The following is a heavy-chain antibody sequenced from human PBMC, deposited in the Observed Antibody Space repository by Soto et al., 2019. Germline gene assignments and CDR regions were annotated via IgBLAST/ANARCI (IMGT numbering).Heavy chain of an antibody. J-gene: IGHJ4*02. CDR2: IIPIFGPA. V-gene: IGHV1-69*13. D-gene: IGHD2-15*01. CDR3: ATSHCSGGTCFPMRKYFDY. Sequence: SVKVSCKASGGTFSSSGISWVRQAPGQGLEYMGGIIPIFGPANYAQMFQGRVTITADESTSTAYMELNSLRSEDTAVYYCATSHCSGGTCFPMRKYFDYCRQGPLVTVSS. CDR1: GGTFSSSG.